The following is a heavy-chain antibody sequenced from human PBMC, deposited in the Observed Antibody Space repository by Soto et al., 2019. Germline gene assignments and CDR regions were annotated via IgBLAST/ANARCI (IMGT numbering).Heavy chain of an antibody. D-gene: IGHD2-15*01. CDR2: ISYDGSNK. CDR1: GFTFSSYA. V-gene: IGHV3-30-3*02. Sequence: PGGSLRLSCAASGFTFSSYAMHWVRQAPGKGLEWVAVISYDGSNKYYADSVKGRFTISKDNSVNTLYLQLNSLRVEDTAVYYCAKIPGQCSTGSCLKRSYFDPWGQGTQVTVFS. J-gene: IGHJ5*02. CDR3: AKIPGQCSTGSCLKRSYFDP.